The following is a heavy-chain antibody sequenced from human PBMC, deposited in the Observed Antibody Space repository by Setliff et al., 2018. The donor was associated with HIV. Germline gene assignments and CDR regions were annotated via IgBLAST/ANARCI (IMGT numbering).Heavy chain of an antibody. CDR1: GDSSSNDY. V-gene: IGHV4-4*08. Sequence: SETLSLTCTVSGDSSSNDYWTWVRQPPGKGLEWIGNIHTSGTTKYNPSLNSRVTISVDMSKSQFSLRLSSVTAADTAMYYCAREYYRSGGYYSGRKYYYMDVWGKGTTVTVSS. J-gene: IGHJ6*03. CDR3: AREYYRSGGYYSGRKYYYMDV. D-gene: IGHD2-15*01. CDR2: IHTSGTT.